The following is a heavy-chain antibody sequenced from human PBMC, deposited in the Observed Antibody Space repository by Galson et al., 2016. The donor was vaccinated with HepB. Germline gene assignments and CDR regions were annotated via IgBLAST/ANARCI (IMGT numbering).Heavy chain of an antibody. Sequence: SLRLSCAASGFTVSSTFMTWVRQAPGKGLEWVSVIYSGDSTNYAHSVKGRFTISRDNSKTTLYLQMNSLGVEDTAVYYCASGKAVTGSDPLDPWGQGTLVTVSS. CDR3: ASGKAVTGSDPLDP. CDR1: GFTVSSTF. V-gene: IGHV3-53*01. D-gene: IGHD6-19*01. J-gene: IGHJ5*02. CDR2: IYSGDST.